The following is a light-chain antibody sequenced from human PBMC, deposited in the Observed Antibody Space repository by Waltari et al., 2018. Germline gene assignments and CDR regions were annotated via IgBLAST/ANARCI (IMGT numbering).Light chain of an antibody. CDR3: QQYNNWPQT. Sequence: ELVMTQSPGTLSVSPGERATLSCRASHSVNTNLAWYQQKPGQAPRLLIYGASTRATGIPARFSVSGSGTEFTLTITNLQSEDFAVYYCQQYNNWPQTFGQGTKLELK. CDR1: HSVNTN. CDR2: GAS. V-gene: IGKV3-15*01. J-gene: IGKJ2*01.